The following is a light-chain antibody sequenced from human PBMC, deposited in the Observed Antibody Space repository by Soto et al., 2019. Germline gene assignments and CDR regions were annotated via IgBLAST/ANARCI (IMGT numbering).Light chain of an antibody. J-gene: IGKJ4*01. CDR1: QSVGTY. CDR2: GAS. Sequence: EIVLTQSPGTLSLSPGERATLSCRASQSVGTYLAWYQQKPGQAPRLLIYGASSRATGIPDRFSGSGSGTDFTLTISRLEPEDFAVYYCKQRSNWPSCGGGTKGDIK. CDR3: KQRSNWPS. V-gene: IGKV3D-20*02.